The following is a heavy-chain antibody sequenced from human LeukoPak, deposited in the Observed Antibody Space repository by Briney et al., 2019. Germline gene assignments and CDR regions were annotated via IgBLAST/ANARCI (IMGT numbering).Heavy chain of an antibody. CDR1: GGSISSGGYS. CDR3: ARSPDYSSGWYGYAFDI. CDR2: IYHSGST. J-gene: IGHJ3*02. V-gene: IGHV4-30-2*01. D-gene: IGHD6-19*01. Sequence: PSETLSLTCAVSGGSISSGGYSWSWIRQPPGKGLEWIGYIYHSGSTYYNPSLKSRVTISVDRSKNQFSLKLSSVTAADTAVYYCARSPDYSSGWYGYAFDIWGQGTMVTASS.